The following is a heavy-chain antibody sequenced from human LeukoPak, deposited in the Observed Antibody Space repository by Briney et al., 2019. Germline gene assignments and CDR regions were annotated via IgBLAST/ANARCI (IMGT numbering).Heavy chain of an antibody. CDR3: AKDGIAAAGRFDY. V-gene: IGHV3-30*18. CDR1: GFTFSSYG. J-gene: IGHJ4*02. D-gene: IGHD6-13*01. Sequence: GGSLRLSCAASGFTFSSYGMHWVRQAPGKGLEWVAVISYDGSNKYYADSVEGRFTISRDNSKNTLYLQMNSLRAEDTAVYYCAKDGIAAAGRFDYWGQGTLVTVSS. CDR2: ISYDGSNK.